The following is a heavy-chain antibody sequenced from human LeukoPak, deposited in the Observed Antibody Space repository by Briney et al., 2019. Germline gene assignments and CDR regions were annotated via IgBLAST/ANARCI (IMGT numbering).Heavy chain of an antibody. J-gene: IGHJ4*02. CDR3: ARGVRIEGSGSYEGPFFDY. CDR1: GYTFTSYY. CDR2: INPSDGSA. D-gene: IGHD3-10*01. V-gene: IGHV1-46*01. Sequence: ASVKVSCKASGYTFTSYYMHWVRQAPGQGLEWMGIINPSDGSASYAQKFRGRVTMIRDTSTSTVYMELSSLRSEDTAVYYCARGVRIEGSGSYEGPFFDYWGQGTLVTVSS.